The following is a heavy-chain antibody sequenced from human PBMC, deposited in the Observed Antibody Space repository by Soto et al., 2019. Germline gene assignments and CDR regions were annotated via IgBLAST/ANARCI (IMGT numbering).Heavy chain of an antibody. CDR2: IIPIFGTA. J-gene: IGHJ5*02. CDR1: GGTFSSYA. D-gene: IGHD2-2*01. CDR3: ARLLGDIVLVPAATHNWFDP. Sequence: QVQLVQSGAEVKKPGSSVKVSCKASGGTFSSYAISWVRQAPGQGLEWMGGIIPIFGTANYAQKFQGRVTITADESTSTAYMELSSLRSEDTAVYYCARLLGDIVLVPAATHNWFDPWGQGTLVTVSS. V-gene: IGHV1-69*12.